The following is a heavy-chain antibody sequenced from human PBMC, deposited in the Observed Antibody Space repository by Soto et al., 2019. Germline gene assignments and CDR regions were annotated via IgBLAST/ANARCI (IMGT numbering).Heavy chain of an antibody. Sequence: EVQLLESGGGLVQPGGSLRLSCAASGFTFSSYAMSWARQAPGKGLEWVSAMSGSGGSTYYADSVKGRFTISSDNSRNTLYLQINSLRAEDTAVYDCAKFEVYSGYDPIDYWGQGTLVTVSS. J-gene: IGHJ4*02. CDR3: AKFEVYSGYDPIDY. D-gene: IGHD5-12*01. CDR2: MSGSGGST. V-gene: IGHV3-23*01. CDR1: GFTFSSYA.